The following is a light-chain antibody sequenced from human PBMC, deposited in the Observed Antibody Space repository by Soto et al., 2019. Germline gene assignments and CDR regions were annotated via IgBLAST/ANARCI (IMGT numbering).Light chain of an antibody. J-gene: IGKJ1*01. Sequence: DIQMTQSPSTLSASVGDIVTITCRSSESIGTWLAWYQQKPGKAPKLLIYDASTLESGAPSRFSGSGSGTEFTVTICSLKTDYFATYYCHKYYSNARTFGPGTKVHIK. CDR3: HKYYSNART. CDR2: DAS. CDR1: ESIGTW. V-gene: IGKV1-5*01.